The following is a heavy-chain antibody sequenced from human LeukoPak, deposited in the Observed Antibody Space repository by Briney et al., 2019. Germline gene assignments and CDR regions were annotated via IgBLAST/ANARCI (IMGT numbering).Heavy chain of an antibody. J-gene: IGHJ4*02. CDR1: GGSISSSSYY. CDR3: ARDPDYYGSGSFFDY. D-gene: IGHD3-10*01. Sequence: PSETLSLTCTVSGGSISSSSYYWGWIRQPPGKGLEWIGSIYYSGSTYYNPSLKSRVTISVDRSKNQFSLKLSSVTAADTAVYYCARDPDYYGSGSFFDYWGQGPLVPVPS. V-gene: IGHV4-39*07. CDR2: IYYSGST.